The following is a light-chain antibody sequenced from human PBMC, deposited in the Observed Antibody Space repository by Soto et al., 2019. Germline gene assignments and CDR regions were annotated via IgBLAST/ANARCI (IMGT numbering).Light chain of an antibody. CDR2: DAS. CDR1: QGISSA. J-gene: IGKJ5*01. CDR3: QQFNNYPLT. Sequence: AIQLTQSPSSQSESVGYRVNITCXASQGISSALAWYQQKPGKAPKLLIYDASSLESGVPSRFSGSGSGTDFTLTISSLQPEDFATYYCQQFNNYPLTFGQGTRLEIK. V-gene: IGKV1D-13*01.